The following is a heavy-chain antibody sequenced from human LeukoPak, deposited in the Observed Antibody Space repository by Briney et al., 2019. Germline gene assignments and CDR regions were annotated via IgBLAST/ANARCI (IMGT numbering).Heavy chain of an antibody. J-gene: IGHJ6*03. CDR3: ARTYSSSWYVYYYYYMDV. D-gene: IGHD6-13*01. CDR1: GGSISSSSYY. Sequence: SETLSLTCTVSGGSISSSSYYWGWIRQPPGKGLEWIGSIYCSGSTYYNPSLKSRVTISVDTSKNQFSLKLSSVTAADTAVYYCARTYSSSWYVYYYYYMDVWGKGTTVTVSS. CDR2: IYCSGST. V-gene: IGHV4-39*07.